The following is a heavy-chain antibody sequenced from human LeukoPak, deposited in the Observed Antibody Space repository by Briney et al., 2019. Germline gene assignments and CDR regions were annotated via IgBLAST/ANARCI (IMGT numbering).Heavy chain of an antibody. CDR2: INSDGSST. J-gene: IGHJ4*02. CDR3: AKDILTASYGAPIDY. CDR1: GFTFSSYW. V-gene: IGHV3-74*01. D-gene: IGHD3-9*01. Sequence: PGGSLRLSCAASGFTFSSYWMHWVRQAPGKGLVWVSRINSDGSSTSYADSVKGRFTISRDNSKNTLYLQMNSLRAEDTAVYYCAKDILTASYGAPIDYWGQGTLVTVSS.